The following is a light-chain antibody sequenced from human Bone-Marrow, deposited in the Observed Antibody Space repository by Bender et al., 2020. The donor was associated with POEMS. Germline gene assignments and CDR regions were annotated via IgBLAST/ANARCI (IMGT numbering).Light chain of an antibody. J-gene: IGLJ3*02. CDR1: SSDIGSYDL. V-gene: IGLV2-14*02. Sequence: QSALTQPASVSGSPGQSITISCDGTSSDIGSYDLVFWFQQHPGKAPKLIIYEVNKRPLGVSDRFFASKSGNTASLTITGLQAEDEADYYCQSFDTSLSGWVFGAGTKLTV. CDR2: EVN. CDR3: QSFDTSLSGWV.